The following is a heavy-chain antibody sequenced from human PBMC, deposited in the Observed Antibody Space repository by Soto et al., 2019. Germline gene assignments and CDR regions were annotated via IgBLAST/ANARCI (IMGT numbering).Heavy chain of an antibody. J-gene: IGHJ4*02. CDR3: ARDHDYADNGLDY. CDR2: IPYDGSYK. CDR1: GFTFSSYG. Sequence: QVQLVESGGGVVQPGRSLRLSCAASGFTFSSYGMHWVRQAPGKGLEWVAVIPYDGSYKHYADFAKGRFTISRDNSKNTLYLEMNSLRAEDTAVYYCARDHDYADNGLDYWGQGTLVTVSS. V-gene: IGHV3-33*05. D-gene: IGHD4-17*01.